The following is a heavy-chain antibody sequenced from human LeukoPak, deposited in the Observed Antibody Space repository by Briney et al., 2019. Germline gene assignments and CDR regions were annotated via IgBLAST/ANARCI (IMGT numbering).Heavy chain of an antibody. CDR3: ARDQGWELGGFDY. Sequence: GGSLRLSCAASGFTFSSYSMNWVRQAPGKGLEWVSYISSSSSTIYYADSVKGRFTISRDNSKNTLYLQMNSLRAEDTAVYYCARDQGWELGGFDYWGRGTLVTVSS. V-gene: IGHV3-48*01. CDR2: ISSSSSTI. CDR1: GFTFSSYS. D-gene: IGHD1-26*01. J-gene: IGHJ4*02.